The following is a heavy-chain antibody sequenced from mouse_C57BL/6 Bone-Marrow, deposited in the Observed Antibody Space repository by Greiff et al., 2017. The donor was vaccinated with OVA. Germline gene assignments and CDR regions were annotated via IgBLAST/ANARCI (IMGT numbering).Heavy chain of an antibody. CDR2: IYPGSGRT. J-gene: IGHJ2*01. Sequence: VQLQQPGAELVKPGASVKMSCKASGYTFTSYWITWVKQRPGQGLEWIGEIYPGSGRTNFNEKFKSKATLTVDTSSSTAYMQRSSLTSEDSAVYYCAKKGLIWLRGGFDYWGQGTTLTVST. D-gene: IGHD2-2*01. V-gene: IGHV1-55*01. CDR3: AKKGLIWLRGGFDY. CDR1: GYTFTSYW.